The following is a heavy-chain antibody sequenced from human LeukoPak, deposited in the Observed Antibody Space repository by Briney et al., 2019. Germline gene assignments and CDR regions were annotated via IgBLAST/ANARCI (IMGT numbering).Heavy chain of an antibody. CDR1: GGSINSYY. D-gene: IGHD4-23*01. CDR3: ARLTVTRYFQH. Sequence: PSETLSLTCTVSGGSINSYYWGWIRQPPGKGLEWIGSIYHSGSTYYNPSLKSRVTISVDTSKNQFSLKLSSVTAADTAVYYCARLTVTRYFQHWGQGTLVTVSS. CDR2: IYHSGST. V-gene: IGHV4-38-2*02. J-gene: IGHJ1*01.